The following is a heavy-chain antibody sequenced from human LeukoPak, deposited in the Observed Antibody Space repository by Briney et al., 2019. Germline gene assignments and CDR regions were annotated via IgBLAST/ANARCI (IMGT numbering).Heavy chain of an antibody. Sequence: SQTLSLTCAISGDSVFSNSSWNWIRQSPSRGLEWLGRTYYRSKWYNDYVVSVKSRININPDTSKNQFSLQLNSVTPEDTAVYYCVRGRQGDGHSADEAFDIWGQGTMVTVSA. V-gene: IGHV6-1*01. D-gene: IGHD5-18*01. J-gene: IGHJ3*02. CDR1: GDSVFSNSS. CDR2: TYYRSKWYN. CDR3: VRGRQGDGHSADEAFDI.